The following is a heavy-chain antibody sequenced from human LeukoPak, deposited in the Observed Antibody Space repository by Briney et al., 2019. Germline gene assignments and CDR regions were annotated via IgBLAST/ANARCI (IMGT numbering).Heavy chain of an antibody. CDR3: ARGFDSKSTYFDY. CDR2: ISYGGST. V-gene: IGHV4-59*01. CDR1: GGSISSYY. Sequence: ASKTLSLTCTVSGGSISSYYWNWIRQPPGKGLEWIGYISYGGSTNYNPSLKSRVTISLDTSKNQFSLKVRSVTAADTAVYYCARGFDSKSTYFDYWGQGTLVTVSS. J-gene: IGHJ4*02. D-gene: IGHD5-12*01.